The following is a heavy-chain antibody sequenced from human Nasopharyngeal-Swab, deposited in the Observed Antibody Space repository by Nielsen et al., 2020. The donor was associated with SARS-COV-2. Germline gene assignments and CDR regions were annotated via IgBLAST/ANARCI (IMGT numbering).Heavy chain of an antibody. CDR3: ARDRRNLILTGFYDY. CDR1: GFTFSSYS. CDR2: ISSSSYI. D-gene: IGHD3-9*01. Sequence: GESLKISCAASGFTFSSYSMNWVRQAPGKGLEWVSSISSSSYIYYADSVKGRFTISRDNAKNSLYLQMNSLRAEDTAVYYCARDRRNLILTGFYDYWGQGTLVTVSS. J-gene: IGHJ4*02. V-gene: IGHV3-21*01.